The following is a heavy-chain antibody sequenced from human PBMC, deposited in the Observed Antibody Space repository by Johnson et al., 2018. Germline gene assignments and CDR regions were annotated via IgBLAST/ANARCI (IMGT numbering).Heavy chain of an antibody. V-gene: IGHV3-33*01. D-gene: IGHD3-22*01. Sequence: QVQLLESGGGVVQXGRSXRLXCAASGFTFSSYGMHWVRQAPGKGLEWVAVIWYDGSNKYYADSVMGRFTISRDNSKNTLYLQMTSLRAEDTSVYYCAGTYYYDSRGAFEIWGQGTMVTVSS. CDR3: AGTYYYDSRGAFEI. J-gene: IGHJ3*02. CDR1: GFTFSSYG. CDR2: IWYDGSNK.